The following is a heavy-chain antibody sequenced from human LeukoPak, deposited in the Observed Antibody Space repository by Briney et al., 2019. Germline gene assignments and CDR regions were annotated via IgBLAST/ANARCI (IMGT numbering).Heavy chain of an antibody. CDR1: GFTFSSYA. V-gene: IGHV3-30*01. D-gene: IGHD3-22*01. J-gene: IGHJ3*02. Sequence: GGSLRFSCAASGFTFSSYAMHWVRQAPGKGLEWVAVISYDGSNKYYADSVKGRFTISRDNSKNTLYLQMNSLRAEDTAVYYCASDYYDSSGYWGYAFDIWGQGTMVTVPS. CDR3: ASDYYDSSGYWGYAFDI. CDR2: ISYDGSNK.